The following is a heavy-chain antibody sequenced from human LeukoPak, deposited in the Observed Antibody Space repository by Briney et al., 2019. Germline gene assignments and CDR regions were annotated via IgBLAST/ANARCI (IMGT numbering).Heavy chain of an antibody. CDR2: ISGSGGST. D-gene: IGHD2-8*01. J-gene: IGHJ6*03. CDR3: AKGQMLYYYYYYYMDV. CDR1: EFTFSSYG. V-gene: IGHV3-23*01. Sequence: PGGSLRLSCAASEFTFSSYGMSWVRQAPGKGLEWVSAISGSGGSTYYADSVKGRFTISRDNSKNTLYLQMNSLRAEDTAVYYCAKGQMLYYYYYYYMDVWGKGTTVTISS.